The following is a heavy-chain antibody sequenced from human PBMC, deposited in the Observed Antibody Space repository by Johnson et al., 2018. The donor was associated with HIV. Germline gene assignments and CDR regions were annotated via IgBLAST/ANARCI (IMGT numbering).Heavy chain of an antibody. CDR1: GFPFTDAW. CDR3: TTLGYSSGWYANAFDI. CDR2: IKRKTDGGTT. J-gene: IGHJ3*02. D-gene: IGHD6-19*01. V-gene: IGHV3-15*01. Sequence: MQLVESGGGVVRPGGSLRLSCAASGFPFTDAWMTWVRQAPGKGLEWVGQIKRKTDGGTTDYSAPVKGRFIISRDDSENTLYLQMNSLKTEDTAMYYCTTLGYSSGWYANAFDIWGQGTMVTVSS.